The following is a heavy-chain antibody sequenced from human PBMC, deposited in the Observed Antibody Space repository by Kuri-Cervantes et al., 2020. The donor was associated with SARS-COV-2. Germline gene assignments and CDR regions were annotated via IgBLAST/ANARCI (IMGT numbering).Heavy chain of an antibody. D-gene: IGHD6-6*01. CDR3: ARDPGYSSSSVYYYYGMDV. V-gene: IGHV1-69*04. J-gene: IGHJ6*02. CDR1: GGTFSSYA. Sequence: SVKVSCKASGGTFSSYAISWVRQAPGQGLEWMGRIIPIFGIANYAQKFQGRVTITADKSTGTAYMELSSLRSGDTAVYYCARDPGYSSSSVYYYYGMDVWGQGTTVTVSS. CDR2: IIPIFGIA.